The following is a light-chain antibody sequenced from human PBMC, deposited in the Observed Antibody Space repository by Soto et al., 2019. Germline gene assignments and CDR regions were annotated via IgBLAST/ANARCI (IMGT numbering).Light chain of an antibody. CDR3: AAWDDSLNGVE. Sequence: QSVLTQPPSASGTPGQRVTISCSGRSSNIGSSTVNWYQHLPGTAPKLLIYSNNARSSGVPYRFSGSKSGTSASLAISGLQSEDEADYYCAAWDDSLNGVEFGGGTKLTVL. CDR2: SNN. CDR1: SSNIGSST. V-gene: IGLV1-44*01. J-gene: IGLJ2*01.